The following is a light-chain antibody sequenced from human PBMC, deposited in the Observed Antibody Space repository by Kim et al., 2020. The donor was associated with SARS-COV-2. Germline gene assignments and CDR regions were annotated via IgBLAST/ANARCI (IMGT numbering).Light chain of an antibody. J-gene: IGLJ2*01. CDR1: NIGSKS. CDR3: QVWDSSSVEV. Sequence: SYELTQPPSVSVAPGKTARITCGGNNIGSKSVHWYQQKPGQAPVLVIYYDSDRPSGIPERFSGSNSGNTATLTISRVEAGDEADYYCQVWDSSSVEVFGGGTQLTVL. CDR2: YDS. V-gene: IGLV3-21*04.